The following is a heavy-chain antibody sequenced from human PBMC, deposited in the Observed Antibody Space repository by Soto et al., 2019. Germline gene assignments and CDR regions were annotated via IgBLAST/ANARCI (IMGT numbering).Heavy chain of an antibody. Sequence: AVKVSCKSSGGTFSSYAISWVRQAPGQGLEWMGGIIPIFGTANYAQKFQGRVTITADKSTSTAYMELSSLRSEDTAVYYCARGRWELSYYYYGIEGWGQGPTVTVFS. CDR2: IIPIFGTA. V-gene: IGHV1-69*06. CDR1: GGTFSSYA. CDR3: ARGRWELSYYYYGIEG. J-gene: IGHJ6*02. D-gene: IGHD1-26*01.